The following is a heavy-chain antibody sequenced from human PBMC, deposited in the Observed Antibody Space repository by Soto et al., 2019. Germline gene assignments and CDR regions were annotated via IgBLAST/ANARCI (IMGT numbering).Heavy chain of an antibody. Sequence: ASVNVPCKASGYTFTSYAIHWVRQPHGQRLEWMGWINARNGNTKYSQKFQGRVTITRDTSARTAYMELSSLRSEDTAVYYCASTSTHDAFDIGSQGAMITVSS. J-gene: IGHJ3*02. CDR1: GYTFTSYA. V-gene: IGHV1-3*01. CDR3: ASTSTHDAFDI. CDR2: INARNGNT.